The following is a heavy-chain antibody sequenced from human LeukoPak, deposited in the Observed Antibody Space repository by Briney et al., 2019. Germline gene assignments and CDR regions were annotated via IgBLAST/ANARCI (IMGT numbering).Heavy chain of an antibody. CDR1: GGSISSGSYY. J-gene: IGHJ4*02. Sequence: PSETLSLTCTVYGGSISSGSYYWSWIRQPAGKGLEWIGRIYTSGSTNYNPSLKSRVTISVATSKNQFSLKLSSVTAADTAVYYCARGEISEFDYWGQGTLVTVSS. D-gene: IGHD2/OR15-2a*01. V-gene: IGHV4-61*02. CDR2: IYTSGST. CDR3: ARGEISEFDY.